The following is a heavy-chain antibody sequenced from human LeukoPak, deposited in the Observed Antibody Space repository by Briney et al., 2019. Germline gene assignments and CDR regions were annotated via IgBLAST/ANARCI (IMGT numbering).Heavy chain of an antibody. V-gene: IGHV3-9*03. CDR3: AKSFGSGSYPLDY. Sequence: PGRSLRLSCAASGFIFGDYAMHWVRQAPGKGLEWVSGIRWNSGTIAYADSVKGRFTISRDNAKNSLYLQMNSLRAEDMALYYCAKSFGSGSYPLDYWGQGTLVTVSS. CDR1: GFIFGDYA. D-gene: IGHD3-10*01. J-gene: IGHJ4*02. CDR2: IRWNSGTI.